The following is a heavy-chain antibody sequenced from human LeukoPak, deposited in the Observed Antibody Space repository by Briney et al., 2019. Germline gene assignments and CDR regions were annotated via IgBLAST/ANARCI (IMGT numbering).Heavy chain of an antibody. CDR3: ARGAGYNYPYYFGY. Sequence: PGGSLRLSCAASGFTVSSYYMNWVRQAPGKGLEWVSVIYGGGDIYYADSVKGRFTISRDNSKNTLYLQMNSLRAEDTAVYYCARGAGYNYPYYFGYWGQGTLVTVSS. CDR1: GFTVSSYY. CDR2: IYGGGDI. D-gene: IGHD5-24*01. J-gene: IGHJ4*02. V-gene: IGHV3-53*01.